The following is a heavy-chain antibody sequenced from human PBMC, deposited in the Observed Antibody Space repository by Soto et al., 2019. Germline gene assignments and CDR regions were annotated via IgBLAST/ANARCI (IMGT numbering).Heavy chain of an antibody. CDR2: ISTYNGNT. J-gene: IGHJ4*02. CDR1: GYSFITYG. CDR3: ARGPTDYYDKSGDYCLDY. V-gene: IGHV1-18*01. Sequence: QVQLVQSGAEVKKPGASVMVSCKGSGYSFITYGMSWVRQDPGQGLEWVGWISTYNGNTKYVESLQGRVTMTTDTTTSTAYMELRSLRSDDTAVYYCARGPTDYYDKSGDYCLDYWGQGTLVTVSP. D-gene: IGHD3-22*01.